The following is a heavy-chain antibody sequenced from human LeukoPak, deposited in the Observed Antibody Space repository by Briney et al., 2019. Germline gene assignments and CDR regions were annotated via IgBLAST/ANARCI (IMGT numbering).Heavy chain of an antibody. CDR3: ASLMNNYDSRSFDY. Sequence: SETLSLTCTVSGGSISSYYWSWIRQPPGKGLEWIGYIYYSGSTNYNPSLKSRVTISVDTSKNQFSLKLSSVTAADTAVYYCASLMNNYDSRSFDYWGQGTLVTVSS. CDR2: IYYSGST. J-gene: IGHJ4*02. D-gene: IGHD3-22*01. V-gene: IGHV4-59*08. CDR1: GGSISSYY.